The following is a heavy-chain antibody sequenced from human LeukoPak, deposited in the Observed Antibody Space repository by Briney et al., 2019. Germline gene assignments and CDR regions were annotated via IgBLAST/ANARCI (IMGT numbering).Heavy chain of an antibody. CDR3: ARGVYIAAAQYGY. V-gene: IGHV4-59*01. CDR2: IYYSRTT. D-gene: IGHD6-13*01. J-gene: IGHJ4*02. CDR1: GGSISSYY. Sequence: NTSQNLFLTCTGTGGSISSYYWSWIGQPPGKGLGRIGYIYYSRTTNYNPSLKSRVTISVDTSKNQFSLKLSSVTAADTAVYYCARGVYIAAAQYGYWGQRTLVSVSS.